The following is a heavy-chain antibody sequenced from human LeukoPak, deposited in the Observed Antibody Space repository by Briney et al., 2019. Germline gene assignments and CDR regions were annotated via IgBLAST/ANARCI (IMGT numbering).Heavy chain of an antibody. Sequence: ASVKVSCKASGYTFTSYGISWVRQAPGQGLEWMGWISAYNGNTNYAQKLQGRVTMTTDTSTSTAYMELRSPRSDDTAVYYCARVIGSSSYTHYYYMDVWGKGTTVTVSS. J-gene: IGHJ6*03. CDR3: ARVIGSSSYTHYYYMDV. CDR1: GYTFTSYG. V-gene: IGHV1-18*01. CDR2: ISAYNGNT. D-gene: IGHD6-13*01.